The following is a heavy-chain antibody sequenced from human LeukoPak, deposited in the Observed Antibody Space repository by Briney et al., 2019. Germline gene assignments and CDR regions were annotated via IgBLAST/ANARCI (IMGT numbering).Heavy chain of an antibody. J-gene: IGHJ2*01. CDR3: AREYYYDSSGYHRYWYFDL. Sequence: ASVKVSCKASGYTFTSYDINWVRQATGQGLEWMGWMNPNSGNTGYAQKFQGRVTMTRNTSISTAYMELSSLRSEDTAVYYCAREYYYDSSGYHRYWYFDLWGRGTLVTVSS. D-gene: IGHD3-22*01. CDR2: MNPNSGNT. V-gene: IGHV1-8*01. CDR1: GYTFTSYD.